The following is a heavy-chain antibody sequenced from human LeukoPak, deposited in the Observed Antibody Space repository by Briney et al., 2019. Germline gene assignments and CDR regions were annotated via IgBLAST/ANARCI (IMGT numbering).Heavy chain of an antibody. Sequence: GGSLRLSCAASGFTFTDFYMSWIRQAPGKGLEWVSYISISGTTIYYADSVKGRFTFSRDNAKNSLYLQMNSLRAEDTAVYYCARGYRIVDLFCALLWGQGTMVTVS. D-gene: IGHD1-26*01. V-gene: IGHV3-11*04. CDR3: ARGYRIVDLFCALL. J-gene: IGHJ3*01. CDR1: GFTFTDFY. CDR2: ISISGTTI.